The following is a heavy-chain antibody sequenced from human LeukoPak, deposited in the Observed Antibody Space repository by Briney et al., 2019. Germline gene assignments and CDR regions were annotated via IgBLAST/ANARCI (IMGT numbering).Heavy chain of an antibody. J-gene: IGHJ4*02. V-gene: IGHV1-18*01. CDR1: GYTFTSYG. CDR2: ISAYNGNT. CDR3: ARVRWASCSSTSCFGEFDY. D-gene: IGHD2-2*01. Sequence: GASVKVSCKASGYTFTSYGISWVRQAPGQGLEWMGWISAYNGNTNYAQKLQGRVTMTTDTSTSTAYMELRSLRSDDTAVYYCARVRWASCSSTSCFGEFDYWGQGTLVTVS.